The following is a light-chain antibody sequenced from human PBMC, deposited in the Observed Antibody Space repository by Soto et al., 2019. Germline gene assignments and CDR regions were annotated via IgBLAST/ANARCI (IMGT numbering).Light chain of an antibody. V-gene: IGKV3-15*01. CDR3: QQYNNWPQT. CDR1: QTINNN. CDR2: GAS. J-gene: IGKJ1*01. Sequence: VMTQAPATLSVSPMERATLSFMTSQTINNNVAWYQLKVGQAPRLLIYGASTRATGIPARFSGSGSGTEFTLTISSLQSEDFAEYHCQQYNNWPQTFGRGTKVDIK.